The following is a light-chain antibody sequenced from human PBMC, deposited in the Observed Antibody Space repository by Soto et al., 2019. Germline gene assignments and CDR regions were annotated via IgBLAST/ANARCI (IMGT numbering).Light chain of an antibody. J-gene: IGKJ1*01. V-gene: IGKV1-39*01. Sequence: DIPLTQSPSSLSASVGDRVTITCRASQNINTFLNWYQRKPGKAPQLLISAASSLQSGVPSGFSASGSGTDFTLTISSLQPEDFATYYCQQSYSSPWTFGQGTKVEIK. CDR2: AAS. CDR3: QQSYSSPWT. CDR1: QNINTF.